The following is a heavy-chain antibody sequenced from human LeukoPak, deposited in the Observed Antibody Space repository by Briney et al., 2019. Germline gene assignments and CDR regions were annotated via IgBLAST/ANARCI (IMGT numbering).Heavy chain of an antibody. Sequence: GGSLRLYCAASGFTFSSYEMNWVRQAPGKGRKWVSYISSSGSTIYYADSVKGRFTISRDNAKNSLYLQMNSLRAEDTAVYYCARVWNDVSDYWGQGTLVTVSS. CDR3: ARVWNDVSDY. J-gene: IGHJ4*02. CDR1: GFTFSSYE. V-gene: IGHV3-48*03. CDR2: ISSSGSTI. D-gene: IGHD1-1*01.